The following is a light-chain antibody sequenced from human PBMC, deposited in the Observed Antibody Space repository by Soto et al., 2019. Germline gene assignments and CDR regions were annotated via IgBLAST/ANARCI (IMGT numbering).Light chain of an antibody. CDR3: QQGHNLPYT. J-gene: IGKJ2*01. CDR2: ASS. V-gene: IGKV1-39*01. Sequence: DIQMTQSPSSLSSSIGDRVTITCRASQNIRNYLNWYQQKPGQAPNLLIYASSSLRGGVPSRFRGSGSGTEFTLTISSLQPEDFATYSCQQGHNLPYTFGQGTNLGI. CDR1: QNIRNY.